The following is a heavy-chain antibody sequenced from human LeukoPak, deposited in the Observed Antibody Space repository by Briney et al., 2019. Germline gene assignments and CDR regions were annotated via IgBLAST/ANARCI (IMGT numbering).Heavy chain of an antibody. CDR3: ARHYCSGGSCYYYFDY. CDR1: GYSFTSYW. D-gene: IGHD2-15*01. Sequence: PGESLKISCKGSGYSFTSYWIGWVRQMPGKGLEWMGIIYPGDSDTRYSPSFQGQVTISADESISTAYLQWSSLKASDTAMYYCARHYCSGGSCYYYFDYWGQGTLVTVSS. J-gene: IGHJ4*02. V-gene: IGHV5-51*01. CDR2: IYPGDSDT.